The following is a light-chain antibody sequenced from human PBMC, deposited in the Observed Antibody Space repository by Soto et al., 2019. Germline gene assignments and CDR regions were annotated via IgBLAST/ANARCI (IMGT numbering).Light chain of an antibody. V-gene: IGLV1-44*01. CDR2: SNN. CDR3: AAWDDSLNGPV. Sequence: QSALTQPPSASGTPGQRVTISCSGTSSNIGGNTVNWYQRLPGTAPKLLIYSNNQRPSGVPDRFSGSKSGTSASLAISGLQSEDEADYYCAAWDDSLNGPVFGGGTKLTVL. CDR1: SSNIGGNT. J-gene: IGLJ3*02.